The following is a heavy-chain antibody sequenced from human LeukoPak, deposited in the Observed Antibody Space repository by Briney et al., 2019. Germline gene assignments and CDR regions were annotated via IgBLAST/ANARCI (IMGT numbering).Heavy chain of an antibody. Sequence: SETRSLTSTVSGGAISSMSYYWGWIRQPPGRGLEGNGSIYYSGSTYYNPSLRSRVTISVDTSKNQFSLKLSSVTAADPAVSYCASEEASSSWYYYFDYWGQGTLVTLSS. V-gene: IGHV4-39*01. CDR1: GGAISSMSYY. J-gene: IGHJ4*02. D-gene: IGHD6-13*01. CDR2: IYYSGST. CDR3: ASEEASSSWYYYFDY.